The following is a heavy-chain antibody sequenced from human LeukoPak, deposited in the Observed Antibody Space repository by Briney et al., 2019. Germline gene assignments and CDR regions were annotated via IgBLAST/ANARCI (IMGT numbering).Heavy chain of an antibody. D-gene: IGHD3-22*01. CDR3: ARDPRQGYYDSSGYYKYFDY. Sequence: RPGGSLRLSCAASGFTFSSYSMNWVRQAPGKGLEWVSYISSSSSTIYYADSVKGRFTISRDNAKNSLYLQMNSLRAEDTAVYYCARDPRQGYYDSSGYYKYFDYWGQGTLVTVSS. J-gene: IGHJ4*02. V-gene: IGHV3-48*01. CDR1: GFTFSSYS. CDR2: ISSSSSTI.